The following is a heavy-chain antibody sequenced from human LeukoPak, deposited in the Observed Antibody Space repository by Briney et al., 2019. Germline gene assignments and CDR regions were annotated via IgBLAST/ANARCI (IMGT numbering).Heavy chain of an antibody. J-gene: IGHJ4*02. V-gene: IGHV3-23*01. Sequence: PGGSLSLSCAGSGITLSNYGMSWARQAPGKGLEWVAGISGSGGRTNYADAVKGRFTISRDNPRNTLYMEMNSLRDEDTAVYYCAVMHRYYDGSGYWVQWGQGALATVSS. CDR2: ISGSGGRT. CDR3: AVMHRYYDGSGYWVQ. D-gene: IGHD3-22*01. CDR1: GITLSNYG.